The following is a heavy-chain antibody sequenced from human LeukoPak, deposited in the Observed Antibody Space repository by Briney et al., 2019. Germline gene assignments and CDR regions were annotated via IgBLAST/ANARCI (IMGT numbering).Heavy chain of an antibody. J-gene: IGHJ4*02. V-gene: IGHV4-59*12. D-gene: IGHD2/OR15-2a*01. CDR3: AREGIVRTYDQ. Sequence: SETLSLTCTVSGDSISSYYWYWFRQPPGKELQWIACIYYSGITHYNPSLKSRVTISLDTSKNQFSLRLSSVTAADTAVYYCAREGIVRTYDQWGQGTLVTVSS. CDR2: IYYSGIT. CDR1: GDSISSYY.